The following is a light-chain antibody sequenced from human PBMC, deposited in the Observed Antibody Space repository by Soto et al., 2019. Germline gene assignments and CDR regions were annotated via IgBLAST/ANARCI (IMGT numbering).Light chain of an antibody. V-gene: IGKV1-39*01. Sequence: DVLVTHSPSSLSASVGDRVTITCRASQIIVTHLSRYQQRPGKAPTLLIYGASTLQRGVPSMFIGSGSGTDFTLTLSNLQPEDSATYYCQQTYSTPITFGLRTRLEIK. CDR1: QIIVTH. CDR2: GAS. CDR3: QQTYSTPIT. J-gene: IGKJ5*01.